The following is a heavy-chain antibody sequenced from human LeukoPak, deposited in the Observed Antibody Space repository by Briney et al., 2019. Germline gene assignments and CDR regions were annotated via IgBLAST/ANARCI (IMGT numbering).Heavy chain of an antibody. CDR1: GFTFSSYG. J-gene: IGHJ4*02. CDR3: ARGVPQWFGESPPLGY. CDR2: IWYDGSNK. D-gene: IGHD3-10*01. Sequence: GGSLRLSCAASGFTFSSYGMHWVRQAPGKGLEWVAVIWYDGSNKYYADSVKGRFTISRDNSKNTLYLQMSSLRAEDTAVYYCARGVPQWFGESPPLGYWGQGTLVTVSS. V-gene: IGHV3-33*01.